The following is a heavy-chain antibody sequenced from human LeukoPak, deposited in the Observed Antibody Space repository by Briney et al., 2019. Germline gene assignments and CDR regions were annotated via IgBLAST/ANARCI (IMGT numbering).Heavy chain of an antibody. CDR3: ARDRLGGDLTGESLY. CDR2: ISAYNGNT. Sequence: ASVKVACKASGYPFDNFGLTWVRQAPGQGLEWMGWISAYNGNTHYAQKFRDRLTMTTDTSTRTAYLELRSLKSDDTAVYYCARDRLGGDLTGESLYWGQGTLVTVSS. D-gene: IGHD4-17*01. CDR1: GYPFDNFG. J-gene: IGHJ4*02. V-gene: IGHV1-18*01.